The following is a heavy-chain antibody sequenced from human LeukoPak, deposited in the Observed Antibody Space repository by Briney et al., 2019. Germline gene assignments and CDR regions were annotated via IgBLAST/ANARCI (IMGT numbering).Heavy chain of an antibody. Sequence: SGPTLVKPTQTLTLTCTLSGFSLNTSGVGVGWIRQPPGKALEWLALIYWDDDKRYSPSLKSRFTITKDTSKNRVVLTMTNMDPVDTATYYCAHSFSSSQRLKFKHFQHWGQGTLVTVSS. D-gene: IGHD6-13*01. CDR2: IYWDDDK. CDR3: AHSFSSSQRLKFKHFQH. V-gene: IGHV2-5*02. J-gene: IGHJ1*01. CDR1: GFSLNTSGVG.